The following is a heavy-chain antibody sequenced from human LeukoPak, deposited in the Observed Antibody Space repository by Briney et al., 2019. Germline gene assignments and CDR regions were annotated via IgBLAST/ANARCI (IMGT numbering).Heavy chain of an antibody. V-gene: IGHV3-23*01. CDR1: GFTFSSYA. J-gene: IGHJ4*02. CDR2: ISGSGGST. D-gene: IGHD1-26*01. CDR3: ARDKGATTG. Sequence: GGSLRLSCAASGFTFSSYAMSWVRQAPGKGLEWVSAISGSGGSTYYADSVKGRFTISRDNAKNSLYLQMNSLRAEDTAVYYCARDKGATTGWGQGTLVTVSS.